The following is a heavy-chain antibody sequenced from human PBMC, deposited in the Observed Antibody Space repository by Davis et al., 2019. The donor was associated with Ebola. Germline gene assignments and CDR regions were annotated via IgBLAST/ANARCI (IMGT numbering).Heavy chain of an antibody. Sequence: SVKVSCKASGGAFSSYGINWVRQAPGQGLDWMGGIIPVFGIPKYAQKFQGRVTISADESTSTAYMELSSLKSEDTAVYYCARDGRRFYSGTYPGNCDYWGQGTLVTVSS. V-gene: IGHV1-69*13. CDR1: GGAFSSYG. D-gene: IGHD1-26*01. J-gene: IGHJ4*02. CDR2: IIPVFGIP. CDR3: ARDGRRFYSGTYPGNCDY.